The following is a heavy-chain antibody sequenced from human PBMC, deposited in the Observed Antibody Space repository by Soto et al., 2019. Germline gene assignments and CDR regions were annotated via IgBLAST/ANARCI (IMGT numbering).Heavy chain of an antibody. J-gene: IGHJ4*02. V-gene: IGHV3-49*03. CDR1: GFTFRDYA. Sequence: PGGSLRLSCLASGFTFRDYAISWFRQAPGKGLQWVSCIRSKTDGGTTDYAASVKGRFTISRDDSKNTLYLQMNSLKTEDTAVYYCTTDYYDFWSGYLYYFDYWGQGTLVT. CDR3: TTDYYDFWSGYLYYFDY. D-gene: IGHD3-3*01. CDR2: IRSKTDGGTT.